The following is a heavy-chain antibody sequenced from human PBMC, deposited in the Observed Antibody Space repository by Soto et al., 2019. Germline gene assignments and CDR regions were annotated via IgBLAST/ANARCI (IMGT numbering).Heavy chain of an antibody. CDR2: ISYDGSNK. V-gene: IGHV3-30*18. CDR3: AKDYYDSSGYIYY. J-gene: IGHJ4*02. CDR1: GFTFSSYG. Sequence: QVQLVESGGGVVQPGRSLRLSCAASGFTFSSYGMHWVRQAPGKGLEWVAVISYDGSNKYYADSVKGRFTISRDNSKNTLYLQMNSLRAEDTAVYYCAKDYYDSSGYIYYWGQGTLVTVSS. D-gene: IGHD3-22*01.